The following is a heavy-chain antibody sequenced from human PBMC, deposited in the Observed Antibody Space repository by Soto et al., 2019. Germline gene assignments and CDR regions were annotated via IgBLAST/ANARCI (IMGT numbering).Heavy chain of an antibody. CDR2: ISAYNGNT. CDR3: ARVGTMVRGVNTLSYYYYGMDV. J-gene: IGHJ6*02. V-gene: IGHV1-18*01. D-gene: IGHD3-10*01. CDR1: GYTFTSYG. Sequence: QVQLVQSGAEVKKPGASVKVSCKASGYTFTSYGISWVRQAPGQGLEWMGWISAYNGNTNYAQKPQGRVTMTTSTATSTAYMELRSLRSDDTAVYYCARVGTMVRGVNTLSYYYYGMDVWGQGTTVTVSS.